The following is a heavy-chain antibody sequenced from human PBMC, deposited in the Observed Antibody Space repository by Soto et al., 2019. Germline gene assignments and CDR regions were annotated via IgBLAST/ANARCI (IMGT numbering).Heavy chain of an antibody. Sequence: PGGSLRLSCAASGFTVSSKYMTWVRQAPGKGLEWVSLIQSGGTTYYADSVKGRFTISRDTSENTLHLQMDSLRVEDTAVYYCASVVRITMIVVVIPEFDYWGQGTLVTVSS. CDR3: ASVVRITMIVVVIPEFDY. D-gene: IGHD3-22*01. CDR1: GFTVSSKY. CDR2: IQSGGTT. V-gene: IGHV3-66*01. J-gene: IGHJ4*02.